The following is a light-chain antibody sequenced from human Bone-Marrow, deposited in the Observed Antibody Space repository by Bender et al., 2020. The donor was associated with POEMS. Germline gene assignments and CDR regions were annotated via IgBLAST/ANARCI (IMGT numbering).Light chain of an antibody. CDR2: YDD. J-gene: IGLJ2*01. CDR3: SAWDDSLSGWG. Sequence: QSVVTQPPSLSEAPRQRVTISCSGSSSNIGNHGVNWYQQLPGEAPKLLIYYDDLLTPGVSDRFSASKSGTSAALAISELQSEDEALDYWSAWDDSLSGWGFGGGTKLTVL. V-gene: IGLV1-36*01. CDR1: SSNIGNHG.